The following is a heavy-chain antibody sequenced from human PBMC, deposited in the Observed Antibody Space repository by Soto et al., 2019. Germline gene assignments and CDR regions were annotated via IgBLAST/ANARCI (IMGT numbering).Heavy chain of an antibody. CDR1: GASFSGYY. V-gene: IGHV4-34*01. CDR2: INRRGST. Sequence: QVQLQQWGAGLLKPSETLSLPCAVYGASFSGYYWSWIRQPPGKGLEWIGEINRRGSTRSNPSRTSRATVSIDTSKNQFSLKLSSVTAADPAGYSCVRSYRDDYYWDVEWCQGPAFTVSS. J-gene: IGHJ4*02. CDR3: VRSYRDDYYWDVE. D-gene: IGHD3-10*01.